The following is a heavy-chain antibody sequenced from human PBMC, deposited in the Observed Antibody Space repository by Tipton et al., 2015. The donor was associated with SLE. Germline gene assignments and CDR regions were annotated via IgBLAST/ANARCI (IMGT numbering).Heavy chain of an antibody. CDR1: GGSISSSSYY. CDR2: IYYSGST. CDR3: AREGRQQQPFDY. J-gene: IGHJ4*02. Sequence: TLSLTCTVSGGSISSSSYYWGWIRQPPGKGLEWIGSIYYSGSTYYNPSLKSRVTISVDTSKNQFSLKLSSVTAADTAVYYCAREGRQQQPFDYWGQGTLVTVSS. D-gene: IGHD6-13*01. V-gene: IGHV4-39*07.